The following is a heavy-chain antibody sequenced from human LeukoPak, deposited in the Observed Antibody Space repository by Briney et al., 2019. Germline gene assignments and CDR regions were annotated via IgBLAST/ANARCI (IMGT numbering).Heavy chain of an antibody. V-gene: IGHV3-48*03. CDR2: ISGRGTTI. CDR1: GFTFSSYE. CDR3: ARDVAYYDFWSGAQHPYYMDV. J-gene: IGHJ6*03. D-gene: IGHD3-3*01. Sequence: GGSLRLSCAASGFTFSSYEMNWVRQVPGKGLEWVSYISGRGTTIYYADAVKGRFTISRDNAKNSLYLQMNSLRAEDTAVYYCARDVAYYDFWSGAQHPYYMDVRGKGTTVTVSS.